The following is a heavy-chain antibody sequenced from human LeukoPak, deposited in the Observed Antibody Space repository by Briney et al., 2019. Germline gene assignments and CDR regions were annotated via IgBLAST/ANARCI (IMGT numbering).Heavy chain of an antibody. CDR3: ATSHDSAGND. Sequence: PAGTLRFSGAASGFAFSDFWMSRVRQAPGKGLKWVANIRHDRNAKNYMPSVRGRFTISRYNATNSMYLHMQSLKVQATAGYSCATSHDSAGNDWGQGTLVTVSS. CDR1: GFAFSDFW. CDR2: IRHDRNAK. V-gene: IGHV3-7*01. J-gene: IGHJ4*02. D-gene: IGHD2-15*01.